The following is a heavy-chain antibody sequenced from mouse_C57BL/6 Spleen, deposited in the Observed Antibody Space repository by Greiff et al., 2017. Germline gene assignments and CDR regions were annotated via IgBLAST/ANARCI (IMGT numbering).Heavy chain of an antibody. J-gene: IGHJ3*01. V-gene: IGHV1-80*01. Sequence: QVQLQQSGAELVKPGASVKISCKASGSAFSSYWMNWVKQRPEKGLEWIGQIYPGDGDTNYNGKFKGKATLTADKSSSTAYMQLSSLTSEDSAVYFCARSDGNYSPWFAYWGQGTLVTVSA. CDR3: ARSDGNYSPWFAY. D-gene: IGHD2-1*01. CDR2: IYPGDGDT. CDR1: GSAFSSYW.